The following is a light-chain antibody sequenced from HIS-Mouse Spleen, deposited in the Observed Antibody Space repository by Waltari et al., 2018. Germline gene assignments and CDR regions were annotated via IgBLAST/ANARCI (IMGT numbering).Light chain of an antibody. CDR1: QSVSSY. V-gene: IGKV3-11*01. Sequence: EIVLTQSPATLSLSPGERATLSCRASQSVSSYLAWYQQKPGQAPRLLIYDASNRATGIPARFSGSGSGTDVTLTISSLEPEDFAVYYCQQRSNWPPFTFGPGTKVDIK. CDR3: QQRSNWPPFT. CDR2: DAS. J-gene: IGKJ3*01.